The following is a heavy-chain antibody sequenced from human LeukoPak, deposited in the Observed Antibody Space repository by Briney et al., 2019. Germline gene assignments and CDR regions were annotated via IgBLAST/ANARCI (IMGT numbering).Heavy chain of an antibody. CDR1: GFTFSRNS. CDR2: ISTSSSYI. D-gene: IGHD6-6*01. Sequence: GGSLRLSCAASGFTFSRNSMNWVRQAPGKGLEWVSSISTSSSYINYADSVKGRFTISRDNAKNSLYLQMNSLRAEDTAVYYCARGSSNIAARNNWFDPWGQGTLVTVSS. CDR3: ARGSSNIAARNNWFDP. V-gene: IGHV3-21*01. J-gene: IGHJ5*02.